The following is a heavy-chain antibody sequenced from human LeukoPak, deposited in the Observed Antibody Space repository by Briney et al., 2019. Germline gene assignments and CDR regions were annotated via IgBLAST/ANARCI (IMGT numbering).Heavy chain of an antibody. CDR1: GYTFTSYY. Sequence: ASVKVSCKASGYTFTSYYMHWVRQAPGQGLEWMGIINPSGGSTNYAQSFRGRVTMTRDTSTSTVYMELTSLTSEDTAVYYCVREASGGYFDYWGQGTQVTVSS. D-gene: IGHD3-16*01. CDR3: VREASGGYFDY. V-gene: IGHV1-46*01. J-gene: IGHJ4*02. CDR2: INPSGGST.